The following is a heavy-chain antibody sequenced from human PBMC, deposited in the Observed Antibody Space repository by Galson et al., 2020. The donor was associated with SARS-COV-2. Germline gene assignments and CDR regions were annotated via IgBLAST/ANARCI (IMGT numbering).Heavy chain of an antibody. V-gene: IGHV4-59*01. CDR3: VRAGLAATGTRSFDS. J-gene: IGHJ4*02. Sequence: SETLSLTCTVSGDSMDSYDWGWIRQSAGRGLEWIGHFSSNGIPNYTHSLKSRVNIAVDTSKKQSSLRLTPLTAADTAIYYCVRAGLAATGTRSFDSWGQGTLFTVSS. CDR1: GDSMDSYD. D-gene: IGHD6-13*01. CDR2: FSSNGIP.